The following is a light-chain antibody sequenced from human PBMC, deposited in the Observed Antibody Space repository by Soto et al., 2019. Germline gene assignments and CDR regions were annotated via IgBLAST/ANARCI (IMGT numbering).Light chain of an antibody. CDR3: HQYDTIVQT. Sequence: EIVLTQSPATLSLSPGERATLSCRASQSVSSNLAWYQQKPGQPPRLLIYDASTRATATPERFSGSGAGTDFTLTISRLEPEDFAVYYCHQYDTIVQTFGQGTKVDIK. CDR1: QSVSSN. J-gene: IGKJ1*01. V-gene: IGKV3-20*01. CDR2: DAS.